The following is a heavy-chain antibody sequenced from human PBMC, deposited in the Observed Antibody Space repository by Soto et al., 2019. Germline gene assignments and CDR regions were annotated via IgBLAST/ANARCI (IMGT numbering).Heavy chain of an antibody. J-gene: IGHJ6*02. Sequence: GGSLRLSCAASGFTFSSYGMHWVRQAPGKGLEWVAVIWYDGSNKYYADSVKGRFTISRDNSKNTLYLQMNSLRAEDTAVYYCARGGYYDFWSGYVRDYGMDVWGQGTTVTVSS. D-gene: IGHD3-3*01. CDR2: IWYDGSNK. CDR1: GFTFSSYG. CDR3: ARGGYYDFWSGYVRDYGMDV. V-gene: IGHV3-33*01.